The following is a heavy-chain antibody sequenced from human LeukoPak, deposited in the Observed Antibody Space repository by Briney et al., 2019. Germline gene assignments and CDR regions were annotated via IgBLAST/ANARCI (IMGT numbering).Heavy chain of an antibody. CDR3: ARAWMATIIDY. J-gene: IGHJ4*02. CDR2: ISYDGSNK. D-gene: IGHD5-24*01. V-gene: IGHV3-30-3*01. CDR1: GFTFSGYA. Sequence: GGSLRPSCAASGFTFSGYAMHWVRQAPGKGLEWVSVISYDGSNKYCADSVKGRFTISRDNSKNTLYLQMSSLRAEDTAVYYCARAWMATIIDYWGQGTLATASS.